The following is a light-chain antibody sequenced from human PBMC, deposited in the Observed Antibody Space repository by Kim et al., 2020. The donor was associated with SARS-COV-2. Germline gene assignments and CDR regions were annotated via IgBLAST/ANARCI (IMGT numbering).Light chain of an antibody. CDR3: QSYDSSLSAWV. Sequence: QRVTISCTGTSSNIGAGYDVHWYQQLPGTDPKLLIYGNTHRTSGVPDRFSGSKSGTSASLAIIGLQAEDETDYYCQSYDSSLSAWVFGGGTQLTVL. CDR1: SSNIGAGYD. CDR2: GNT. J-gene: IGLJ2*01. V-gene: IGLV1-40*01.